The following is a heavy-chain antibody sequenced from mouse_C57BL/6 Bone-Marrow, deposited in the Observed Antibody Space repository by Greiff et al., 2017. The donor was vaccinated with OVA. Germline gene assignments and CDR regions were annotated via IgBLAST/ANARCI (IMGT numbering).Heavy chain of an antibody. D-gene: IGHD4-1*01. V-gene: IGHV1-64*01. J-gene: IGHJ3*01. CDR3: ALGGAWFAY. CDR2: IHPNSGST. CDR1: GYTFTSYW. Sequence: QVQLKQPGAELVKPGASVKLSCKASGYTFTSYWMHWVKQRPGQGLEWIGMIHPNSGSTNYNEKFKSKATLTVDKSSSTAYMQLSSLTSEDSAVYYCALGGAWFAYWGQGTLVTVSA.